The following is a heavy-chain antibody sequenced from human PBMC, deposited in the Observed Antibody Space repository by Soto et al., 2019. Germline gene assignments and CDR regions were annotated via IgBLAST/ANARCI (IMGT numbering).Heavy chain of an antibody. V-gene: IGHV3-23*01. J-gene: IGHJ4*02. D-gene: IGHD6-19*01. Sequence: GGSLRLSCAASGFTFSSYAMSWVRQAPGKGLEWVSAISGSGGSTYYADSVKGRFTISRDNSKNTLYLQMNSLRAEDTAVYYCAKDGNSSGWYAGHQYYFDYCGQGTLVTVSS. CDR2: ISGSGGST. CDR3: AKDGNSSGWYAGHQYYFDY. CDR1: GFTFSSYA.